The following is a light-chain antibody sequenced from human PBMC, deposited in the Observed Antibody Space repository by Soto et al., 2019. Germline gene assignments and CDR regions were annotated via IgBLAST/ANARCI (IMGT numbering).Light chain of an antibody. CDR2: EVS. CDR1: SSDVGAYNY. J-gene: IGLJ1*01. Sequence: QSALTQPASVSGSPGQSITISCTGTSSDVGAYNYVSWYQQHPGKAPKLMIYEVSNRPSGVSDRFSGSKSGNTASLTISGLQAEDEGDYYCSSYTTSGTYVFGTGTKLTVL. CDR3: SSYTTSGTYV. V-gene: IGLV2-14*01.